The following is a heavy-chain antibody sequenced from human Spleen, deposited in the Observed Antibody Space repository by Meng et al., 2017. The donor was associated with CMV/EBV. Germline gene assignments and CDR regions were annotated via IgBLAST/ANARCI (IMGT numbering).Heavy chain of an antibody. CDR3: ARDVSSTSWYRLDY. V-gene: IGHV3-48*04. CDR2: ITSSSSTI. Sequence: GGSLRLSCAASGFAFSSYSMNWVRQAPGKGLEWVSYITSSSSTIYYADSVQGRFTISRDNAKNSLYLQMHSLRAEDTAVYYCARDVSSTSWYRLDYWGQGTLVTVSS. CDR1: GFAFSSYS. J-gene: IGHJ4*02. D-gene: IGHD6-13*01.